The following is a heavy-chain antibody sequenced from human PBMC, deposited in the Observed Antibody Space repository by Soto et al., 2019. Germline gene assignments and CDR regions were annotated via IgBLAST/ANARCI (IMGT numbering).Heavy chain of an antibody. CDR3: VREALVGTTTRGFYYGMDV. CDR1: GYTFTSNS. D-gene: IGHD1-26*01. V-gene: IGHV1-3*01. Sequence: ASVNVSCKTSGYTFTSNSMHWVRQAPGQRPEWTGWINVGNGNTKYSQKFQGRVTITRDTSASTAYMELSSLRSEDTALYYCVREALVGTTTRGFYYGMDVWGQGTMVTVSS. CDR2: INVGNGNT. J-gene: IGHJ6*02.